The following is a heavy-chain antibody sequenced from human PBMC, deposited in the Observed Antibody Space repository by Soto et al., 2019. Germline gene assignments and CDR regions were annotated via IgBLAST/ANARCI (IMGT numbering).Heavy chain of an antibody. CDR1: GGTFSSYA. Sequence: QVQLVQSGAEVKKPGSSVKVSCKASGGTFSSYAISWVRQAPGQGLEWMGGIIPIFGTANYAQKSQGRVTITADESTSTAYMERSSLRSEDTAVYYCAGNYYDGSGYHAYWGQGTLVTVSS. D-gene: IGHD3-22*01. V-gene: IGHV1-69*01. CDR2: IIPIFGTA. CDR3: AGNYYDGSGYHAY. J-gene: IGHJ4*02.